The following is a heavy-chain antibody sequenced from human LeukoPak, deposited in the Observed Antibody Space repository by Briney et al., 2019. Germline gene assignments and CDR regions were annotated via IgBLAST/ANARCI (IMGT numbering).Heavy chain of an antibody. Sequence: GASVKVSCKASGYTFTSYGISWVRQAPGQGLEWMGWISAYNGNTNYAQKFQGRVTITADKSTSTAYMELSSLRSEDTAVYYCASTTSRGAQLRYFDWPFDYWGQGTLVTVSS. V-gene: IGHV1-18*01. CDR3: ASTTSRGAQLRYFDWPFDY. D-gene: IGHD3-9*01. J-gene: IGHJ4*02. CDR2: ISAYNGNT. CDR1: GYTFTSYG.